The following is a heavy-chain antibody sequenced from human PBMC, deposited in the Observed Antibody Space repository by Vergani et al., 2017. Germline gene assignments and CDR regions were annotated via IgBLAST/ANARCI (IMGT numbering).Heavy chain of an antibody. CDR1: GFTVSSNY. D-gene: IGHD3-22*01. CDR2: IYSGGST. CDR3: AREGYYDSSGYYDY. Sequence: EVQLVESGVGLVQPGGSLRLSCAASGFTVSSNYMSWVRQAPGKGLEWVSVIYSGGSTYYADSVKGRFTISRDNSKNTLYLQMNSRRAEDTAVYYCAREGYYDSSGYYDYWGQGTLVTGSS. J-gene: IGHJ4*02. V-gene: IGHV3-66*01.